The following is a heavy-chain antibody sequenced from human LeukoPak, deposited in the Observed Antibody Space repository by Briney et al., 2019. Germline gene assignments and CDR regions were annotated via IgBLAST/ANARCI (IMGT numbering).Heavy chain of an antibody. CDR3: ADEVYDFWSGKFDY. Sequence: SETLSLTCTVSGGSISSSSYYWGWIRQPPGKGLEWIGSIYYSGSTYYNPSLKSRVTISVDTSKNQFSLKLSSVTAADTAVYYCADEVYDFWSGKFDYWGQGTLVTVSS. V-gene: IGHV4-39*07. J-gene: IGHJ4*02. D-gene: IGHD3-3*01. CDR2: IYYSGST. CDR1: GGSISSSSYY.